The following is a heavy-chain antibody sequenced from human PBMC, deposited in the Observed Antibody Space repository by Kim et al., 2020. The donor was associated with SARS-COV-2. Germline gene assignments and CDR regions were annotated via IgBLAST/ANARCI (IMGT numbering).Heavy chain of an antibody. V-gene: IGHV4-34*01. CDR3: ARGRLRYFDWFYYYYGMDV. D-gene: IGHD3-9*01. J-gene: IGHJ6*02. Sequence: RVTISVDTSKNQFSLKLSSVTAADTAVYYCARGRLRYFDWFYYYYGMDVWGQGTTVTVSS.